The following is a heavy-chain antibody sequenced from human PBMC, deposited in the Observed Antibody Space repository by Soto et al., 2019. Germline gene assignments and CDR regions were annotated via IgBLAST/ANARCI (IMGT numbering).Heavy chain of an antibody. V-gene: IGHV4-31*03. Sequence: QVQLQESGPGLVKPSQTLSLTCTVSGGSISSGGYYWSWIRQHPGKGLEWIGYIYYSGSTYYNPSLTSRVTISVDTSKNQFSLKLSSVTAADTAVYYCARVHRGVAAAGRNYYYYGMDVWGQGTTVTVSS. D-gene: IGHD6-13*01. CDR1: GGSISSGGYY. J-gene: IGHJ6*02. CDR2: IYYSGST. CDR3: ARVHRGVAAAGRNYYYYGMDV.